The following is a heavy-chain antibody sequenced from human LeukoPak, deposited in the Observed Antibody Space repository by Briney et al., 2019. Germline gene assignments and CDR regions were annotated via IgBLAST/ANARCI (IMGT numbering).Heavy chain of an antibody. V-gene: IGHV4-38-2*02. D-gene: IGHD6-25*01. J-gene: IGHJ4*02. Sequence: SETLSLTCAVSGYSLSSGYYWDWIRQPPGKGLEWIGNIDHTGSTYYNPSLKSRVTISVDTSKNQFSLKLSSMTAADTAVYYCARDRGGYYFDYWGQGTLVPVSS. CDR1: GYSLSSGYY. CDR2: IDHTGST. CDR3: ARDRGGYYFDY.